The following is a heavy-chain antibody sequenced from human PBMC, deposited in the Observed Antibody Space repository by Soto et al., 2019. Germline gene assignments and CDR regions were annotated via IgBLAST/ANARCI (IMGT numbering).Heavy chain of an antibody. D-gene: IGHD3-9*01. Sequence: QVQLVESGGGVVQPGRSLRLPCAASGFTFSSYGMHWVRQAPGKGLEWVAVIWYDGSNKYYADSVKGRFTISRDNSKNSLYVQMNSLGAEDTGVYYCARGRYDILTAPDYWGQGTLVTVSS. CDR1: GFTFSSYG. V-gene: IGHV3-33*01. CDR3: ARGRYDILTAPDY. J-gene: IGHJ4*02. CDR2: IWYDGSNK.